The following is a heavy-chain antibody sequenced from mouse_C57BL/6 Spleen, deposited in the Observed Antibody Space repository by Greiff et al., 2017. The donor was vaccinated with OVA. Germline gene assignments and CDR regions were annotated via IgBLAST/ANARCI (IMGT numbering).Heavy chain of an antibody. V-gene: IGHV1-82*01. Sequence: VQLVESGPELVTPGASVKISCKASCSAFSSSWMNWVKQRPGKGLEWIGRIYPGDGDTNDNGKLKSKATMTADKSSSTAYMQLSSLTSEDSAVYVCARSPYYYGSRYYAMDYWGQGTSVTVSS. CDR1: CSAFSSSW. CDR2: IYPGDGDT. CDR3: ARSPYYYGSRYYAMDY. D-gene: IGHD1-1*01. J-gene: IGHJ4*01.